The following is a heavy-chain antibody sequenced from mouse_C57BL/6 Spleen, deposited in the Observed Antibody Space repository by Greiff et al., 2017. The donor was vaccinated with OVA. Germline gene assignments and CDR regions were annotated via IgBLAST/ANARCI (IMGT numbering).Heavy chain of an antibody. D-gene: IGHD2-1*01. J-gene: IGHJ4*01. CDR1: GFTFSSYG. CDR3: ARGGNYEDYYAMDY. CDR2: ISSGGSYT. Sequence: EVKLMESGGDLVKPGGSLKLSCAASGFTFSSYGMSWVRQTPDKRLEWVATISSGGSYTYYPDSVKGRFTISRDNAKNTLYLQMSSLKSEDTAMYYCARGGNYEDYYAMDYWGQGTSVTVSS. V-gene: IGHV5-6*01.